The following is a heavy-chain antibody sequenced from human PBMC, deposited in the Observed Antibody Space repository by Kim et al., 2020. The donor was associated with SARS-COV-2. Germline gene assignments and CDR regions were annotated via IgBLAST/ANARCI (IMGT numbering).Heavy chain of an antibody. D-gene: IGHD3-16*01. CDR2: ISYDGSNK. CDR3: AKEGGVNKTAGSYFDF. J-gene: IGHJ4*02. V-gene: IGHV3-30*18. Sequence: GGSLRLSCAASGFTFSSYGMHWVRQAPGKGLERVAIISYDGSNKYYADSVKGRFTISRDNSKNTLFLQMNNLRAEDTAVYYCAKEGGVNKTAGSYFDFWGQGTLVTVSS. CDR1: GFTFSSYG.